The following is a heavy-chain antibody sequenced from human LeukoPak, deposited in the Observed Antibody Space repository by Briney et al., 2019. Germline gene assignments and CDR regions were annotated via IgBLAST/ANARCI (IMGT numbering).Heavy chain of an antibody. CDR3: AKGPIAAATYYYYYYMDV. CDR2: ISVSGSST. Sequence: GGSLRLSCAASGFTFSSYAIAWVRQAPRKGLGWVSAISVSGSSTYYADSAKGRLTISRDNSKNTLFLQVNSLRAEDTAVYYCAKGPIAAATYYYYYYMDVWGKGTTVTVCS. V-gene: IGHV3-23*01. J-gene: IGHJ6*03. D-gene: IGHD6-13*01. CDR1: GFTFSSYA.